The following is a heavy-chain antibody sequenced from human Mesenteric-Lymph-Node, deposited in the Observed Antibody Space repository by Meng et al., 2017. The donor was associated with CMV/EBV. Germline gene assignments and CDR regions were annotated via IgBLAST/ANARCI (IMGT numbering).Heavy chain of an antibody. D-gene: IGHD6-13*01. V-gene: IGHV3-33*08. CDR1: GFSFSSYV. J-gene: IGHJ4*02. Sequence: SCASSGFSFSSYVLPWVRQAPGRGLEWVAVIWYDGSTKYYAASVKGRFTISRDNSKNTLYLQMNSLRAEDTAVYYCARDRGGSSWCDYWGQGTLVTVSS. CDR3: ARDRGGSSWCDY. CDR2: IWYDGSTK.